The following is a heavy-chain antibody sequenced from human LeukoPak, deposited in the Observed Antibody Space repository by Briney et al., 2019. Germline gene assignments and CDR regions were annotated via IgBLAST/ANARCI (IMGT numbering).Heavy chain of an antibody. D-gene: IGHD6-19*01. V-gene: IGHV4-34*01. CDR1: GMSFTGYY. CDR2: INHRGNP. J-gene: IGHJ5*02. Sequence: SETLSLTCAVHGMSFTGYYWSWIRQPPGKGLEWIGEINHRGNPYFNPSFKSRVSISLDTSRKQFSLNLTSVTAADTAFYFCARGSGSYTGAADHWGQGTLVTVSS. CDR3: ARGSGSYTGAADH.